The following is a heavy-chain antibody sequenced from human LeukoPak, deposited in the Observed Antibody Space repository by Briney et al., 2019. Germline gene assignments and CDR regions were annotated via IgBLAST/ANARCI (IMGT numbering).Heavy chain of an antibody. Sequence: SETLSLTCSISGGSVSTTDYYWAWIRQPPGKGLEWIGSVYYNGSTYYNPSLKSRVTIAVDTSKNQFSLKLSSVTAADTAVYYCTRHSKVTTSSSHYYYGLDVWGQGTTVTVSS. CDR3: TRHSKVTTSSSHYYYGLDV. J-gene: IGHJ6*02. CDR2: VYYNGST. V-gene: IGHV4-39*01. CDR1: GGSVSTTDYY. D-gene: IGHD6-6*01.